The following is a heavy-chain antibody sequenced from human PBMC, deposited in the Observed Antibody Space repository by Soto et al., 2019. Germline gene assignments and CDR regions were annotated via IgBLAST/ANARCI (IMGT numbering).Heavy chain of an antibody. J-gene: IGHJ6*02. D-gene: IGHD4-4*01. Sequence: GGSLRLSCAASAFTFKNHWMHWVRQVPGKGPVWVSRINGDGSFTSYADAVKGRFTISRDNSKNTLYLQMNSLRAEDTAVYYCARDLTVKVYYYYGMDVWGQGTTVTVSS. V-gene: IGHV3-74*01. CDR1: AFTFKNHW. CDR3: ARDLTVKVYYYYGMDV. CDR2: INGDGSFT.